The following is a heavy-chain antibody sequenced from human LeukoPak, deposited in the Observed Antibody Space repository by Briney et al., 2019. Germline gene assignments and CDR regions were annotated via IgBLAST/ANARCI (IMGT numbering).Heavy chain of an antibody. CDR3: ARTVPGKLDY. Sequence: SQTLSLTCAVSGDSVSSNSATWDWIRQSPSRGLEWLGRTYYRSKWYNVYAVSVKSRITINPDTSKNQFSLQLNSVTPEDTAVYFCARTVPGKLDYWGQGTLVIVSS. D-gene: IGHD6-19*01. CDR2: TYYRSKWYN. CDR1: GDSVSSNSAT. J-gene: IGHJ4*02. V-gene: IGHV6-1*01.